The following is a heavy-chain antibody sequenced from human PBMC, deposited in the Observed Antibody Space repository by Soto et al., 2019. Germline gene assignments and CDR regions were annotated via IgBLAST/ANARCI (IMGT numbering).Heavy chain of an antibody. CDR3: AKGFCTGTSCYTSWVDP. V-gene: IGHV3-23*01. CDR1: GFTFSNYA. D-gene: IGHD2-2*02. Sequence: GSLRLSCAASGFTFSNYAMSWVRQAPGKGLEWVSGISGGGGGTYYADSVKGRFTISRDNSKNTLYLQMNSLRADDTAVYYCAKGFCTGTSCYTSWVDPWGQGTLVTVSS. J-gene: IGHJ5*02. CDR2: ISGGGGGT.